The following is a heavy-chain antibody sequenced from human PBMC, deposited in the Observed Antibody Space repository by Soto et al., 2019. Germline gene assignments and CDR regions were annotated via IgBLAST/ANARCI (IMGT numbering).Heavy chain of an antibody. CDR3: ARDLTIVPATHPRLENYGMDV. Sequence: QVQLVQSAGEVKKPGASVQVSCKASGYSFTSYGISWVRRAPGQGLEWMGWISPYNGHTQFVQRFQGRVSMTTDTSTKTAYMELRNLRSDDTAHYYCARDLTIVPATHPRLENYGMDVWGQGTTVIVSS. V-gene: IGHV1-18*01. J-gene: IGHJ6*02. D-gene: IGHD2-2*01. CDR1: GYSFTSYG. CDR2: ISPYNGHT.